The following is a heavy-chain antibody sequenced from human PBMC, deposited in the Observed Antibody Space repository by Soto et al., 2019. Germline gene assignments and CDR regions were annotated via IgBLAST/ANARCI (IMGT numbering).Heavy chain of an antibody. D-gene: IGHD6-19*01. CDR1: GFTFSSYG. CDR3: AKDPPYSSGWPDY. CDR2: ISYDGSNK. J-gene: IGHJ4*02. Sequence: LRLSCAASGFTFSSYGMHWVRQAPGKGLEWVAVISYDGSNKYYADSVKGRFTISGDNSKNTLYLQMNSLRAEDTAVYYCAKDPPYSSGWPDYWGQGTLVTVSS. V-gene: IGHV3-30*18.